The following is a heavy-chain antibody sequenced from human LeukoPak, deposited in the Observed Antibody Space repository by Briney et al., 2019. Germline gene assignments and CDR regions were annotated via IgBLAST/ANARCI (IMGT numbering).Heavy chain of an antibody. V-gene: IGHV1-18*01. Sequence: ASVKVSCKASGYTFTSYGISWVRQAPGQGLEWMGWISAYNGNTNYAQKLQGRVTMTTDTSTSTAYMELRSLRSDDTAVYYCARDEYCSSTSCSPLRWYYYYYGMDVWGQGTTVTVSS. D-gene: IGHD2-2*01. CDR2: ISAYNGNT. J-gene: IGHJ6*02. CDR1: GYTFTSYG. CDR3: ARDEYCSSTSCSPLRWYYYYYGMDV.